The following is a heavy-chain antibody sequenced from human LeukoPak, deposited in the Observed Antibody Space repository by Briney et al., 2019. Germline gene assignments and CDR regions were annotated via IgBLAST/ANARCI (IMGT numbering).Heavy chain of an antibody. V-gene: IGHV3-53*01. CDR1: GFSVSIKY. Sequence: GGSLTLSCAASGFSVSIKYMNWVRQAPGKGLEWVSIIYSGADTYYADSVKGRFTISRDTSKNTLFLLMNNVRVEDTAVYYCARVGDHYHWYLDLWGRGTLVSVSS. CDR2: IYSGADT. CDR3: ARVGDHYHWYLDL. J-gene: IGHJ2*01. D-gene: IGHD3-10*01.